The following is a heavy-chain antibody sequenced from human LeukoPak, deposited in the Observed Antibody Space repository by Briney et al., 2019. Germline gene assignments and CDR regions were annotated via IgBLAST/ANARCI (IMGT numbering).Heavy chain of an antibody. D-gene: IGHD6-13*01. J-gene: IGHJ4*02. CDR2: IYTSGST. CDR3: ARDYVAAAGSDY. CDR1: GGSVSDYY. V-gene: IGHV4-4*07. Sequence: ASETLSLTCTVSGGSVSDYYWGWIRQPAGKGLEWIGRIYTSGSTNYNPSLKSRVTISVDTSKNQFSLKLSSVTAADTAVYYCARDYVAAAGSDYWGQGTLVTVSS.